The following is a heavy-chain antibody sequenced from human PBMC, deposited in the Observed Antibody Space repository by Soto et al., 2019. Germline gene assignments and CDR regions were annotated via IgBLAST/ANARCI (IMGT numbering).Heavy chain of an antibody. CDR3: ARGSGSNYDFWSGYDSYYYGMDV. CDR2: MNPDSGNT. J-gene: IGHJ6*02. D-gene: IGHD3-3*01. Sequence: GSSVKISCKASGYTFTSYDINWVRQATGQGPEWMGLMNPDSGNTGYALKFQVRVTMTRNTAISTAYMELSSLRSANTAVYYCARGSGSNYDFWSGYDSYYYGMDVWGQWTTVTVSS. V-gene: IGHV1-8*01. CDR1: GYTFTSYD.